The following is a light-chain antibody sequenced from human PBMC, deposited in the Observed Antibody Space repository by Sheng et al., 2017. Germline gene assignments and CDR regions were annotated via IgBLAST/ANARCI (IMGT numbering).Light chain of an antibody. Sequence: QLVLTQPPSASGTPGQRVTISCSGSSSNIGSNTVNWYQQIPGTAPKLLIFRNTQRPSGAPDRFSGSKSGTSASLVISGLRSEDEADYYCATWDDSLNGYVFGTGTKVTIL. J-gene: IGLJ1*01. CDR3: ATWDDSLNGYV. CDR2: RNT. V-gene: IGLV1-44*01. CDR1: SSNIGSNT.